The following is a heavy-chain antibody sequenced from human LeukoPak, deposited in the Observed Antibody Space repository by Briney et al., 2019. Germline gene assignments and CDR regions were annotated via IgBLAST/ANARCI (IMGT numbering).Heavy chain of an antibody. D-gene: IGHD3-10*01. CDR3: ARAPRFAPWYFDL. V-gene: IGHV1-8*02. CDR2: INPNSGNT. J-gene: IGHJ2*01. Sequence: ASVKVSCKASGYTFTGYYMHWVRQAPGQGLEWMGWINPNSGNTGYAQKFQGRVTMTRNTSISTAYMELSSLRSEDTAVYYCARAPRFAPWYFDLWGRGTLVTVSS. CDR1: GYTFTGYY.